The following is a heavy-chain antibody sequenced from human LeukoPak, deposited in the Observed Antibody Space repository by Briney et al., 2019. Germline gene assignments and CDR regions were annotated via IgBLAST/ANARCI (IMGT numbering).Heavy chain of an antibody. J-gene: IGHJ4*02. CDR1: GYTFTGYY. CDR3: ARGKWVEYYDSCGYYPLDY. CDR2: INPNSGGT. D-gene: IGHD3-22*01. V-gene: IGHV1-2*06. Sequence: EASVKVSCKASGYTFTGYYMHWVRQAPGQGLEWMGRINPNSGGTNYAQKFQGRVTMTRDTSISTAYMELSRLRSDDTAVYYCARGKWVEYYDSCGYYPLDYWGQGTLVTVSS.